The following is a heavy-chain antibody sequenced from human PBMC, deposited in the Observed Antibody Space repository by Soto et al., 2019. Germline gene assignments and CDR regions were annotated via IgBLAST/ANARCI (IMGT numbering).Heavy chain of an antibody. CDR3: ARDTCRDSVCDCRY. V-gene: IGHV3-21*01. J-gene: IGHJ4*02. Sequence: EVQLVESGGGRGKPGGSLRLSCAASGFTCSSNTMTWVRQAPGKGLEWVSSISSSSSFIYYADSVKGRFTISRDNAKNSLSLQMNCLRADDTAVYYCARDTCRDSVCDCRYWGQGTLVTVSS. CDR1: GFTCSSNT. CDR2: ISSSSSFI. D-gene: IGHD5-12*01.